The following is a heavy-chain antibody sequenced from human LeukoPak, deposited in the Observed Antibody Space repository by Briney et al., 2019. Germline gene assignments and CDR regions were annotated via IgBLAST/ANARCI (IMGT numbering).Heavy chain of an antibody. D-gene: IGHD3-22*01. CDR3: ARDGGAAYYYDSSGQYFDY. J-gene: IGHJ4*02. Sequence: GASVKVSCKASGYTFTSYGISWVRQAPGQGLEWMGWISAYNGNTNYAQKLQGRVTITADKSTSTAYMELSSLRSEDTAVYYCARDGGAAYYYDSSGQYFDYWGQGTLVTVSS. CDR2: ISAYNGNT. V-gene: IGHV1-18*01. CDR1: GYTFTSYG.